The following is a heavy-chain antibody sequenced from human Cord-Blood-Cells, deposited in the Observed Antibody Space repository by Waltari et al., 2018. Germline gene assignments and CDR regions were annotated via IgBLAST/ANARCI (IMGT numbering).Heavy chain of an antibody. V-gene: IGHV1-2*04. J-gene: IGHJ6*02. CDR1: GYTFTGYY. D-gene: IGHD6-13*01. Sequence: QVQLVQSGAEVKKPGASVKVSCKASGYTFTGYYMHWVRQAPGQGLEWMGWINPNSGGTNYAQKFQGWVTMTRDTSISTAYMELSRLRSDDTAVYYCARSQQLIMGSYYYYGMDVWGQGTTVTVSS. CDR3: ARSQQLIMGSYYYYGMDV. CDR2: INPNSGGT.